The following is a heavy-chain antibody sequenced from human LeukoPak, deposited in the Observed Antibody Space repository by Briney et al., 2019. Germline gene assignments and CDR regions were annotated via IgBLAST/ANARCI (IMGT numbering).Heavy chain of an antibody. J-gene: IGHJ4*02. CDR2: LYSDGNT. V-gene: IGHV3-53*01. CDR3: ARGVEPLAANTLAY. Sequence: GGSLRLSGAASGFTVITNDMTWVRQAPGKGLECVSVLYSDGNTKYADSVQGRFTISRDNSKNTLYLEMNSLSPDDTAVYYCARGVEPLAANTLAYWGQGTLVTVSP. CDR1: GFTVITND. D-gene: IGHD1-14*01.